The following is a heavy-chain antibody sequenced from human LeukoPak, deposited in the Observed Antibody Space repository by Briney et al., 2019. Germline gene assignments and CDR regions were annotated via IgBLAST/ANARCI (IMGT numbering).Heavy chain of an antibody. J-gene: IGHJ4*02. CDR3: SRALHPGYSISWHPPGDC. CDR2: IRTKAYGGTT. D-gene: IGHD6-13*01. CDR1: GFTFGDYA. V-gene: IGHV3-49*04. Sequence: PGGSLRLSCTVSGFTFGDYAMSWVRQAPGKGLEWVGSIRTKAYGGTTDYAASVKDRFTISRDDSKSIAYLQMNSLNTEDTAVYYCSRALHPGYSISWHPPGDCWGQGTLVTVSS.